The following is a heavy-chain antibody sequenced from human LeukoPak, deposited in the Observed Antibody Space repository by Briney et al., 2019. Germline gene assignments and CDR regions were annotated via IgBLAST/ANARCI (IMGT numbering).Heavy chain of an antibody. D-gene: IGHD3-22*01. V-gene: IGHV3-33*08. J-gene: IGHJ4*02. CDR1: GFTFSSYS. CDR3: AREARYDSSGYYFDY. CDR2: IWYDGSNT. Sequence: PGGSLRLSCAASGFTFSSYSMSWVRQAPGKGLEWVAVIWYDGSNTYYVDSVKGRFTISRDNSKNTLYLQMNSLRAEDTAVYYCAREARYDSSGYYFDYWGQGTLVTVSS.